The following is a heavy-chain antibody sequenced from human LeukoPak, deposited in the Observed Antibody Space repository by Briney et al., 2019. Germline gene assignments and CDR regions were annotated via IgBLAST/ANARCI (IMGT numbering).Heavy chain of an antibody. CDR2: ISAYNGNT. J-gene: IGHJ6*03. D-gene: IGHD6-19*01. Sequence: ASVKVSCKASGYTFTSYGISWVRQAPGQGLEWMGWISAYNGNTNYAQKLQGRVTMTTDTSTSTAYMELRSLRSDDTAVYYCARGHTVYSSGSGGFYYYMDVWGKGTTVTISS. CDR3: ARGHTVYSSGSGGFYYYMDV. V-gene: IGHV1-18*01. CDR1: GYTFTSYG.